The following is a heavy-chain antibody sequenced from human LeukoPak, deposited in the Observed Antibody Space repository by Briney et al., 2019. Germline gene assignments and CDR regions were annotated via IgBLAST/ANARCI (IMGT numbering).Heavy chain of an antibody. V-gene: IGHV4-39*01. CDR3: ARIGLRYFDLDY. Sequence: KSSETLSLTCTVSGGSISSSSYYWGWIRQPPGKGLEWIGSIYYSGSTYYNPSLKSRVTISVDTSKNQFSLKLSSVTAADTAVYYCARIGLRYFDLDYWGQGTLVTVSS. J-gene: IGHJ4*02. D-gene: IGHD3-9*01. CDR1: GGSISSSSYY. CDR2: IYYSGST.